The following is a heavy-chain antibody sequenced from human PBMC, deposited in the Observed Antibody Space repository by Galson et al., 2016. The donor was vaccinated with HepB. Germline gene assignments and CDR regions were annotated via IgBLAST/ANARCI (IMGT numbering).Heavy chain of an antibody. CDR2: ILYDGSNK. V-gene: IGHV3-30*18. Sequence: SLRLSCAASGFIFSNYAMHWVRQAPGKGLEWVAVILYDGSNKYYADSVEGRVTISRDNSKKTLYLQMDSLRAEDTAVYYCAKAGWGCSGNTCYLGIDYWGQGTLVTVSS. CDR1: GFIFSNYA. D-gene: IGHD2-15*01. CDR3: AKAGWGCSGNTCYLGIDY. J-gene: IGHJ4*02.